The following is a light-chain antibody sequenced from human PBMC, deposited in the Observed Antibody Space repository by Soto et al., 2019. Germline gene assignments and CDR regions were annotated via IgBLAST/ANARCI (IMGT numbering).Light chain of an antibody. CDR3: QQYNNWPWT. J-gene: IGKJ1*01. CDR2: GSS. CDR1: QSFSSN. V-gene: IGKV3-15*01. Sequence: EIVMTQSPATLSVSPGERATLSCRASQSFSSNLAWYQQKPGQAPRVLIYGSSNRATGIPARFSGSGSGTEFTHTLSSLQAEDFAVYYCQQYNNWPWTFGQGTKVEIK.